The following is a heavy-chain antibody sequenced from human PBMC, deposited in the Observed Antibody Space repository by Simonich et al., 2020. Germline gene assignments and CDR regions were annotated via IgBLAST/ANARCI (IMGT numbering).Heavy chain of an antibody. J-gene: IGHJ2*01. D-gene: IGHD6-6*01. CDR2: ITPTGGGP. V-gene: IGHV1-2*02. CDR1: GYTFTGYY. CDR3: ARVEYSSSGYFDL. Sequence: QVQLVQSGAEVKKPGASVKVSCKASGYTFTGYYMHWVRQAPGQGLGWMGGITPTGGGPNYAQKVQGRVTMTRDTSISTAYMELSRLRSDDTAVYYCARVEYSSSGYFDLWGRGTLVTVSS.